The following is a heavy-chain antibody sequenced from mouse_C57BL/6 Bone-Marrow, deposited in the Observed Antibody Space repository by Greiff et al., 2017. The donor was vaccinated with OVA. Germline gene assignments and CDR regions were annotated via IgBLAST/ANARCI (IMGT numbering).Heavy chain of an antibody. Sequence: EVMLVESGGGLVKPGGSLKLSCAASGFTFSSYTMSWVRQTPEKRLEWVATISGGGGNTYYPDSVKGRFTLSRDNATNTLYRQMSSLRSEYTALYYCARQLTTEDYWGQGTSVTVSS. CDR1: GFTFSSYT. V-gene: IGHV5-9*01. D-gene: IGHD1-1*01. CDR3: ARQLTTEDY. J-gene: IGHJ4*01. CDR2: ISGGGGNT.